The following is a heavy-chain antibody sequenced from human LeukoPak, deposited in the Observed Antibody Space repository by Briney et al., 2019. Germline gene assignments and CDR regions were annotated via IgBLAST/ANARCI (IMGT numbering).Heavy chain of an antibody. CDR3: ARDVRYYYGSGSYGDYYYYMDV. V-gene: IGHV4-39*07. CDR2: IFYSGST. CDR1: GGSISSSSYY. J-gene: IGHJ6*03. D-gene: IGHD3-10*01. Sequence: SQTLSLTCTASGGSISSSSYYWGWIRQPPGKGLEWIGTIFYSGSTYYNPSLKSRVTISVDTSKNQFSLKLSSVTAADTAVYYCARDVRYYYGSGSYGDYYYYMDVWGKGTTVTISS.